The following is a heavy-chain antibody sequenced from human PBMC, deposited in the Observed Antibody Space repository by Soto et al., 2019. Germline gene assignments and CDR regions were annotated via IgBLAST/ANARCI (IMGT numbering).Heavy chain of an antibody. V-gene: IGHV1-69*12. D-gene: IGHD2-8*02. J-gene: IGHJ5*02. CDR2: ITPISGTP. Sequence: QVQLVQSGSEVKKPGSSVKVSCKASGGFFSSDAISWVRQAPGQGLEWLGGITPISGTPKYAQKFQGRVTIREDESTSTAYMDLSSLRFEDTAIYYCARIYCSGGICFPNWVDPWGQGTLVTVSS. CDR1: GGFFSSDA. CDR3: ARIYCSGGICFPNWVDP.